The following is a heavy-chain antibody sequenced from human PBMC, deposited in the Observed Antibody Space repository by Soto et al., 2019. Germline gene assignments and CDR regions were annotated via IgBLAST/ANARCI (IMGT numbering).Heavy chain of an antibody. CDR2: IDWDDDK. CDR3: ARAMRGYSYGHPPYYCMDV. V-gene: IGHV2-70*01. Sequence: SGPTLVNPTQTLTLTCTFSGFSLSTSGMCVSWIRQPPGKALEWLALIDWDDDKYYSTSLKTRLTISKDTSKNQVVLTMTNMDPVDTATYYCARAMRGYSYGHPPYYCMDVWGQGTTVTVS. J-gene: IGHJ6*02. CDR1: GFSLSTSGMC. D-gene: IGHD5-18*01.